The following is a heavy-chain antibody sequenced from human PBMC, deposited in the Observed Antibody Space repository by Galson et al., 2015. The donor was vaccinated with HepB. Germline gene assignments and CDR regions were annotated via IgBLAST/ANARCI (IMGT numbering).Heavy chain of an antibody. CDR3: AKRVEYSSSAPHFDY. CDR1: GFTFGSHG. J-gene: IGHJ4*02. V-gene: IGHV3-23*01. Sequence: SLRLSCAASGFTFGSHGMSWVRQAPGKGLEWVSSITDTGGSKYYADSVKGRFTISRDNSKNTLYLQMNSLRAEDTDAYYCAKRVEYSSSAPHFDYWGQGMLVTVSS. CDR2: ITDTGGSK. D-gene: IGHD6-6*01.